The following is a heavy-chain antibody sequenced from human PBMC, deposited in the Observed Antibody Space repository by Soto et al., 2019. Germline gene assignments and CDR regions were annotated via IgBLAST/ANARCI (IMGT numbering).Heavy chain of an antibody. CDR1: GFTFSSSA. CDR2: IVAGSGNA. D-gene: IGHD3-3*01. J-gene: IGHJ6*02. V-gene: IGHV1-58*01. Sequence: SVKVSCKASGFTFSSSAVQWVRQARGQRLEWIGWIVAGSGNANYAQKFQERVTITRDMSTSTAYMELSNLRAEDTAVFYFAKGTYYDFWSGYYYGMDVWGQGTTVTVSS. CDR3: AKGTYYDFWSGYYYGMDV.